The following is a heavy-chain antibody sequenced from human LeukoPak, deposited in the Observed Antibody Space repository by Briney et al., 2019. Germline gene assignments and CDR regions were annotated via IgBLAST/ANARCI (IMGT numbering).Heavy chain of an antibody. CDR3: ARGPLMSAGGGVDP. D-gene: IGHD6-13*01. V-gene: IGHV4-4*07. CDR2: VSISGGT. CDR1: GVSNSNYY. J-gene: IGHJ5*02. Sequence: PSETLSLTCSVSGVSNSNYYWSWIRQSAGKGLEWIGRVSISGGTNYNPSLTSRVSMSIDTSKSQFSLKLTSVTAADTAVYYCARGPLMSAGGGVDPWGQGTLVTVSS.